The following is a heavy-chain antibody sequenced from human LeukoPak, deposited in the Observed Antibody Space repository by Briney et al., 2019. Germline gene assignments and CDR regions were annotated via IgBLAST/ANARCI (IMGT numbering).Heavy chain of an antibody. V-gene: IGHV4-31*03. CDR2: INYSGST. J-gene: IGHJ4*02. D-gene: IGHD2-15*01. CDR1: GGSIASAGYY. Sequence: PSETLSLTCTVSGGSIASAGYYWSWIRQHPGKGLEWIGFINYSGSTYYNPSLKSRVTISRDTSKNQFSLKLSSVTAADTAVYYCARGNSDGKREDYWGPGTLLTVSS. CDR3: ARGNSDGKREDY.